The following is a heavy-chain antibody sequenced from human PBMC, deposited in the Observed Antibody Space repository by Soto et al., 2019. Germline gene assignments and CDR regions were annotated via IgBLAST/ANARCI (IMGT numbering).Heavy chain of an antibody. Sequence: EVQLLESGGGLVQPGGSLRLSCAASGFTFSSYAMSWVRQAPGKGLEWVSAISGSGGSTYYADSVKGRFTISRDNSKNTLYLQMNSLRAEDTAVYYCAKDRHSSGWYLHPHHPKADFDYWGQGTLVTVSS. CDR3: AKDRHSSGWYLHPHHPKADFDY. D-gene: IGHD6-19*01. V-gene: IGHV3-23*01. J-gene: IGHJ4*02. CDR1: GFTFSSYA. CDR2: ISGSGGST.